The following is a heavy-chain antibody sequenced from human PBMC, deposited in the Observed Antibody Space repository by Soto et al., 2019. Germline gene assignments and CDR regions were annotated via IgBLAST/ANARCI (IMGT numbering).Heavy chain of an antibody. D-gene: IGHD1-7*01. J-gene: IGHJ4*02. V-gene: IGHV1-69*06. Sequence: SVKVSCKASGGTFSNYVVNWVRQAPGQGLEWMGRIIPISGAANYAQKFQGSVTITADKSTSTSYMELSSLRSEDTAVYYCARDMTRTVVPYFDFWGQGTLVTVS. CDR1: GGTFSNYV. CDR3: ARDMTRTVVPYFDF. CDR2: IIPISGAA.